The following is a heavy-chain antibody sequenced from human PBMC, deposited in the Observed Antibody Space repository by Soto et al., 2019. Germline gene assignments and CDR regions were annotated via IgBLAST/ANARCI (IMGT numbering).Heavy chain of an antibody. D-gene: IGHD3-22*01. J-gene: IGHJ4*01. Sequence: QVQLVESGGGLVKPGGSLRLSCAASGFIFSDYHMSWVRQAPGRGLECVSYISGSSSNSNDADSVKGRFTISRDNAKNSLFLQMNSLRAEDTAVYYCARATRDSSGYWNYFDYLGQGTQVTVSS. V-gene: IGHV3-11*05. CDR1: GFIFSDYH. CDR2: ISGSSSNS. CDR3: ARATRDSSGYWNYFDY.